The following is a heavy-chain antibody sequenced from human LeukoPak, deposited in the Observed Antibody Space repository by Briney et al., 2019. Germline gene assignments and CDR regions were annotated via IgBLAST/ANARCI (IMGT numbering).Heavy chain of an antibody. Sequence: GRSLRLSCAASGFTFSSYAMHWVRQAPGKGPEWVAVISYDGSNKYYADSVKGRFTISRDNSKNTLYLQVTSLRSEDTAVYYCARGACISTTCYANFDYWGQGTLVTVSS. CDR1: GFTFSSYA. J-gene: IGHJ4*02. CDR2: ISYDGSNK. V-gene: IGHV3-30*04. D-gene: IGHD2-2*01. CDR3: ARGACISTTCYANFDY.